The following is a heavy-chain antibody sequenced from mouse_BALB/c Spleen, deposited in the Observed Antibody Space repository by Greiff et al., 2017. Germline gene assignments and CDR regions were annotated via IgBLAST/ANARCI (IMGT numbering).Heavy chain of an antibody. CDR2: IDPSDSYT. J-gene: IGHJ4*01. Sequence: QVQLQQPGAELVKPGASVKLSCKASGYTFTSYWMHWVKQRPGQGLEWIGEIDPSDSYTNYNQKFKGKATLTVDKSSSTAYMQLSSLTSEDSAVYYCARIYDGYPHAMDYWGQGTSVTVSS. V-gene: IGHV1-69*02. D-gene: IGHD2-3*01. CDR3: ARIYDGYPHAMDY. CDR1: GYTFTSYW.